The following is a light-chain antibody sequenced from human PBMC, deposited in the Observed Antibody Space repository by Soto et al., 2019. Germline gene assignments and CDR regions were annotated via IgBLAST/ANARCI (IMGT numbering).Light chain of an antibody. CDR2: GAS. CDR1: QSVSSN. V-gene: IGKV3-20*01. Sequence: EIVMTQSPATLSVSPGERATLSCRASQSVSSNLAWYQQKPGQAPGLLIYGASSRATGIPDRFSGSGSGTDFTLTISRLEPEDFAVYWCQQYDSSPRTFGQGTKVDIK. CDR3: QQYDSSPRT. J-gene: IGKJ1*01.